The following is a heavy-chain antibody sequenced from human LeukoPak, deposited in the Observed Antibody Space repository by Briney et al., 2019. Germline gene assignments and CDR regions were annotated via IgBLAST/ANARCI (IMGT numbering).Heavy chain of an antibody. D-gene: IGHD3-10*01. CDR3: ARDGSGEWPIGY. Sequence: GGSLRLSCAASGFTFSSKWMSWVRQAPGKGLEWVANIKYDGSEKYYVGSVKGRFTISRDDAKNSLYLQMNSLRAEDTAVYYCARDGSGEWPIGYWGQGTLVTVSS. V-gene: IGHV3-7*01. CDR1: GFTFSSKW. CDR2: IKYDGSEK. J-gene: IGHJ4*02.